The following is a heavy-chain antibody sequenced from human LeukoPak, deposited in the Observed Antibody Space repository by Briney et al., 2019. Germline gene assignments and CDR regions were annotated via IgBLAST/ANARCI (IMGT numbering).Heavy chain of an antibody. V-gene: IGHV3-7*01. CDR1: GFTFSSYW. CDR2: IKQGGSEQ. J-gene: IGHJ3*02. Sequence: GGSLRLSCAASGFTFSSYWMNWVRQAPGKGLEWVANIKQGGSEQYYVDSVKGRFTISRDNAKNSLYLQMNSLRAEDTAVYYCARPREKAFDIWGQGTMVTVSS. CDR3: ARPREKAFDI.